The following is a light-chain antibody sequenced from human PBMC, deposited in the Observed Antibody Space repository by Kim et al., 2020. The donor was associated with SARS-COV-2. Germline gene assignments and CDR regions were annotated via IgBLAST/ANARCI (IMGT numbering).Light chain of an antibody. CDR2: NDS. CDR1: AIAKKS. Sequence: PGQTARITRGEDAIAKKSVHWYQQKPGQAPVMVIYNDSDRPSGIPERFSGSSSGKTATLTISGVEAEDEADYYCQVGDSSSDHPVFGGGTKLTVL. J-gene: IGLJ3*02. CDR3: QVGDSSSDHPV. V-gene: IGLV3-21*02.